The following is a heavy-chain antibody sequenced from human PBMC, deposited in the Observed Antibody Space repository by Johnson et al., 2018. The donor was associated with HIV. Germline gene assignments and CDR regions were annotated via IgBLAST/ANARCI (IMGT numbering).Heavy chain of an antibody. CDR3: ARDGPHFFDSSGVRDDAFDI. V-gene: IGHV3-66*01. D-gene: IGHD3-22*01. J-gene: IGHJ3*02. Sequence: VQLVESGGGLVKPGGSLRLSCAASGFTVSSNYMSWVRQAPGKGLDWVSVIYSGGSTYYADSLKDRFTISRDNSKNTLYLQMNSLRAEDTAVYYCARDGPHFFDSSGVRDDAFDIWGPGTMVTVSS. CDR2: IYSGGST. CDR1: GFTVSSNY.